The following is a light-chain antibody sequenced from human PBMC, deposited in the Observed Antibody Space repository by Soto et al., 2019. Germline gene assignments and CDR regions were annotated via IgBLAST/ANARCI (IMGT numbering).Light chain of an antibody. CDR2: KDN. Sequence: QPVLTQPPSASGTPGQRVTISCTGSSSNIGRNTVNWYRQLPGTAPQLLMSKDNQRPSGVPDRFSGSKSGASASLAISGLQSEDEGEYYCAAWDASLSAVVFGGGTKVTVL. J-gene: IGLJ2*01. CDR1: SSNIGRNT. V-gene: IGLV1-44*01. CDR3: AAWDASLSAVV.